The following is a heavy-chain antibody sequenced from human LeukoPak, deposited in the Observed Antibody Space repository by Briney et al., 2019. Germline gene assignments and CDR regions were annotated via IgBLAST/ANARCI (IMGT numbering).Heavy chain of an antibody. J-gene: IGHJ3*02. CDR2: INTDGSST. Sequence: GGSLRLSCAASGFTFSSYWMHWVRQAPGKGLVWVSRINTDGSSTSYADSVKGRFTISRDNAKNTLYLQMNSLRAEDTAVYYCARVSGSYYGDAFDIWGQGTMVTVSS. CDR3: ARVSGSYYGDAFDI. V-gene: IGHV3-74*01. D-gene: IGHD1-26*01. CDR1: GFTFSSYW.